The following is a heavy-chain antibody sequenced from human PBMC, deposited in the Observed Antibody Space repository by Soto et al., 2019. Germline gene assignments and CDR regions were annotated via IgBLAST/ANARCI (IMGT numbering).Heavy chain of an antibody. V-gene: IGHV4-39*01. CDR2: THYSGNT. Sequence: QLQLQESGPALVKPSETLSLTCTISVGSIDSSSNYWGWIRQPPGTWLEWIGSTHYSGNTDYNPSLKSRVTISVDTSKNQFSLRLTSVTAADTAVYYCARHRSRYGSKAALDNWGQGTLVTVSS. CDR3: ARHRSRYGSKAALDN. CDR1: VGSIDSSSNY. D-gene: IGHD5-18*01. J-gene: IGHJ4*02.